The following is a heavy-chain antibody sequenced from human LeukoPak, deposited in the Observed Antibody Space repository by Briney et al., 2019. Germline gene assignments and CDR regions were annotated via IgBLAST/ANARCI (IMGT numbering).Heavy chain of an antibody. D-gene: IGHD1-26*01. CDR2: ISSSGSTI. CDR1: GFTFSDYY. V-gene: IGHV3-11*04. J-gene: IGHJ4*02. CDR3: ARDSSGSYPRSGFFDY. Sequence: GGSLRLSCAASGFTFSDYYMSWIRQAPRKGLEWVSYISSSGSTIYYADSVKGRFTISRDNAKNSLYLQMNSLRAEDTAVYYCARDSSGSYPRSGFFDYWGQGTLVTVSS.